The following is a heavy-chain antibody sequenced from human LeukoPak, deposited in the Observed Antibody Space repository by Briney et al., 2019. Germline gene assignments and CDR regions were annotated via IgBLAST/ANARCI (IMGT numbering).Heavy chain of an antibody. CDR1: GFTFSNAW. V-gene: IGHV3-15*01. D-gene: IGHD2-21*02. CDR3: TTDPTGIVVVTADFDY. Sequence: GGSLRLSCAASGFTFSNAWMSWVRQAPGKGLEWVGRIKSKTDGGTTDYAAPVKGRFTISRDDSKNTLYLQMNSLKTEDTAVYYCTTDPTGIVVVTADFDYWGQGTLVTVSS. CDR2: IKSKTDGGTT. J-gene: IGHJ4*02.